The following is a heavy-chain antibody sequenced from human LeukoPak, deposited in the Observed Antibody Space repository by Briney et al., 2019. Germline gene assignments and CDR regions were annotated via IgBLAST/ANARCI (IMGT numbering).Heavy chain of an antibody. CDR2: SGSGGST. V-gene: IGHV3-23*01. CDR3: AKSSTVVTTYFDY. CDR1: GFTFGSYA. Sequence: GGSLRLSCAASGFTFGSYAMSCVRQAPGKGLEWVSASGSGGSTYYADSVKGRFTISRDNSKNTLYLQMNSLSAEDTAVYYCAKSSTVVTTYFDYWGQGTLVTVSS. D-gene: IGHD4-23*01. J-gene: IGHJ4*02.